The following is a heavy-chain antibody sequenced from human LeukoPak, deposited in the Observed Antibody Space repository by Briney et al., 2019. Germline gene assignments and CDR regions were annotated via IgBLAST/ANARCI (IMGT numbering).Heavy chain of an antibody. D-gene: IGHD6-19*01. CDR1: GFTLSSYA. CDR3: AKAKGSPIAVSEFDY. Sequence: PGGSLSLSCAASGFTLSSYAMSWVRQAPGKGLEWVSAISGSGGSTYYAESVKGRFTISRDNSKNTLYLQMNGLRAEDTAVYYCAKAKGSPIAVSEFDYWGQGTLVTVSS. V-gene: IGHV3-23*01. CDR2: ISGSGGST. J-gene: IGHJ4*02.